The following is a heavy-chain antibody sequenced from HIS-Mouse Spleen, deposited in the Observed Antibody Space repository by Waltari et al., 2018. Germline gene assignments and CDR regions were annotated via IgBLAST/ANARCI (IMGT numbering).Heavy chain of an antibody. V-gene: IGHV4-39*07. J-gene: IGHJ2*01. CDR1: GGSIRRSSSS. D-gene: IGHD6-13*01. Sequence: HLQLQESAPGLVKPSEPLSLTCTVPGGSIRRSSSSWGWIRQPPGKGLEWIGSIYYSGSTYYNPSLKSRVTISVDTSKNQFSLKLSSVTAADTAVYYCAREIPYSSSWYDWYFDLWGRGTLVTVSS. CDR3: AREIPYSSSWYDWYFDL. CDR2: IYYSGST.